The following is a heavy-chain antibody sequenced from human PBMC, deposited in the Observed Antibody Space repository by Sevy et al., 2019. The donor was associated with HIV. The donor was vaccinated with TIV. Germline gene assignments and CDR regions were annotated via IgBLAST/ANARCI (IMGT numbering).Heavy chain of an antibody. V-gene: IGHV3-7*01. Sequence: GGSLRLSCAASGFTFSNYWMSWVRQAPGKGLEWVANIKQDGSEKYYVDSVKGRFTISRNNAKNSLYLQMNSLRAEDTAVYYCARPYRTDPFYYSGSGGYYYPSYFDYWGQGTLVTVSS. J-gene: IGHJ4*02. CDR2: IKQDGSEK. CDR3: ARPYRTDPFYYSGSGGYYYPSYFDY. D-gene: IGHD3-22*01. CDR1: GFTFSNYW.